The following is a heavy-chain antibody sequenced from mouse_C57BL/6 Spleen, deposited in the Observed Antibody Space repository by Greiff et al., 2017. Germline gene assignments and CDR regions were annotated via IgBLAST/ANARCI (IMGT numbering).Heavy chain of an antibody. Sequence: EVKLVESGGGLVQPGGSMKLSCVASGFTFSNYWMNWVRQSPEKGLEWVAQIRLKSDNYATHYAESVKGRFTISRDDSKSSVYLQMNNLRAEDTGIYYCTFITTVVSYWYFDVWGTGTTVTVSS. CDR3: TFITTVVSYWYFDV. CDR2: IRLKSDNYAT. D-gene: IGHD1-1*01. V-gene: IGHV6-3*01. CDR1: GFTFSNYW. J-gene: IGHJ1*03.